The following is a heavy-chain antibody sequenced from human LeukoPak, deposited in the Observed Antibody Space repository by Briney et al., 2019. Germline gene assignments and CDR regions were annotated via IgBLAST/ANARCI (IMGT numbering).Heavy chain of an antibody. V-gene: IGHV3-7*02. Sequence: GGSLRLSCAASGFIFSSYWMSWVRQAPGKGLEWVANINQDGSEEYYVDSVRGRFTISRDNAKNSLYLQMNSLRAEDTAVYYCARPYDSNRDHSGYGYWGRGTLVTVSA. CDR1: GFIFSSYW. D-gene: IGHD5-12*01. J-gene: IGHJ4*02. CDR3: ARPYDSNRDHSGYGY. CDR2: INQDGSEE.